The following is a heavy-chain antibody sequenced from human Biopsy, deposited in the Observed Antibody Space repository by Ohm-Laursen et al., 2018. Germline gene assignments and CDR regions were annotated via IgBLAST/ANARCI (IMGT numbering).Heavy chain of an antibody. J-gene: IGHJ5*02. CDR3: ARHPTGFWFDP. CDR2: IFYGGIT. Sequence: GTLSLTCTVSGGSISSETKYWGWIRQPPGKGLEWIGSIFYGGITYYNPSLKSRVTISVDTSKNQFSLNLSSVTGADTAFYYCARHPTGFWFDPWGQGTLVTVSS. V-gene: IGHV4-39*01. CDR1: GGSISSETKY.